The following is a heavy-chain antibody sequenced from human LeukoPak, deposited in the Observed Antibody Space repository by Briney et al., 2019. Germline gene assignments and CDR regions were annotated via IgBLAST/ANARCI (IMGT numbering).Heavy chain of an antibody. CDR1: GFRFGSFG. V-gene: IGHV3-33*06. CDR2: IWYDGSNK. Sequence: GGSLILSCAASGFRFGSFGMHWVRQAPGKGLEWVAVIWYDGSNKYYADSVKGRFTISRDNSKNTLYLQMNSLRAEDTAVYYCAKDGYCSSTSCSRAVYYYYYMDVWGKGTTVTVSS. J-gene: IGHJ6*03. D-gene: IGHD2-2*01. CDR3: AKDGYCSSTSCSRAVYYYYYMDV.